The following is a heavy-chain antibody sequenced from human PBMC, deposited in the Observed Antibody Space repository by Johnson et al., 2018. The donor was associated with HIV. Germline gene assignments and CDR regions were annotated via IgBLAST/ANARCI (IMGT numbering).Heavy chain of an antibody. CDR3: ARADGSGSYFGFEI. Sequence: EVQLVESGGGLVQPGGSLRLSCVASGFTFGGEWMHWVRQAPGKGLEWVSGINWNGGSTGYADSVKGRFTISRDNAKNSLYLQMNSLRAEDTAIYYCARADGSGSYFGFEIWGQGTMVTVSS. D-gene: IGHD3-10*01. V-gene: IGHV3-20*04. CDR1: GFTFGGEW. J-gene: IGHJ3*02. CDR2: INWNGGST.